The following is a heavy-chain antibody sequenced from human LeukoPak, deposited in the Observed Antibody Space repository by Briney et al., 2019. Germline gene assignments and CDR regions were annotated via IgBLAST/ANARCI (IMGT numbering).Heavy chain of an antibody. J-gene: IGHJ6*02. CDR1: GFTFDDYA. Sequence: PGGSLRLSCAASGFTFDDYAMHWVRQAPGKGLEWVSGISWNSGSIGYADSVKGRFTISRDNAKNSLYLQMNSLRAEDTALYYCAKDSGYDPNRPVTHYGMDVWGQGTTVTVSS. D-gene: IGHD5-12*01. CDR3: AKDSGYDPNRPVTHYGMDV. V-gene: IGHV3-9*01. CDR2: ISWNSGSI.